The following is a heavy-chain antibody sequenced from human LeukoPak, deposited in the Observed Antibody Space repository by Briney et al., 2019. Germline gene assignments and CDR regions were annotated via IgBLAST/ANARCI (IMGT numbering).Heavy chain of an antibody. D-gene: IGHD3-16*01. V-gene: IGHV4-34*01. CDR3: ATPGGGDSYYFDY. CDR1: GGSFSGYY. CDR2: INHSGST. Sequence: SETLSLTCAVYGGSFSGYYWSWIRQPPGKGLEWIGEINHSGSTNYNPSLKSRVTISVDTSKNQFSLKLSSVTAADTAVYYCATPGGGDSYYFDYWGQGTLVTVSS. J-gene: IGHJ4*02.